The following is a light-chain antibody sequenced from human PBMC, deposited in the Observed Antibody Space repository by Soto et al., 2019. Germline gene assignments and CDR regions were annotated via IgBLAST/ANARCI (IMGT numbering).Light chain of an antibody. CDR3: QHYNSYSGT. V-gene: IGKV1-5*03. Sequence: DIQMTQSPSTLSASVGDRVTITCRASQSISRWLAWYQQRPGRARSLLIYKASSLESGLSLRFSCTGSGTEFTLTISSLQPADSAPLYSQHYNSYSGTFAQGPKV. J-gene: IGKJ1*01. CDR2: KAS. CDR1: QSISRW.